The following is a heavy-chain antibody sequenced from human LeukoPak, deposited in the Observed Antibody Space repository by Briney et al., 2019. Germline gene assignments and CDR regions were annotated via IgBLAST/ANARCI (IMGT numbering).Heavy chain of an antibody. D-gene: IGHD6-13*01. CDR2: IYYSGST. CDR3: ARDKGIAAAGIGLSYYYYGMDV. CDR1: GGSISSGDYY. J-gene: IGHJ6*02. Sequence: PSGTLSLTCTVSGGSISSGDYYWSWIRQPPGKGLEWIGYIYYSGSTYYNPSLKSRVTISVDTPKNQFSLKLSSVTAADTAVYYCARDKGIAAAGIGLSYYYYGMDVWGQGTTVTVSS. V-gene: IGHV4-30-4*01.